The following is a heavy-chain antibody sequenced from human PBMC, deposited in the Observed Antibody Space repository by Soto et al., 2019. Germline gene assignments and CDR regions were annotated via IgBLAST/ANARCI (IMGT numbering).Heavy chain of an antibody. CDR1: GGSISSYY. CDR2: IYYSGST. CDR3: ARDVGSSWPTSYYYYGMDV. V-gene: IGHV4-59*01. Sequence: LSLTCTVSGGSISSYYWSWIRQPPGKGLEWIGYIYYSGSTNYNPSLKSRVTISVDTSKNQFSLKLSSVTAADTAVYYCARDVGSSWPTSYYYYGMDVWGQGTTVTVSS. D-gene: IGHD6-13*01. J-gene: IGHJ6*02.